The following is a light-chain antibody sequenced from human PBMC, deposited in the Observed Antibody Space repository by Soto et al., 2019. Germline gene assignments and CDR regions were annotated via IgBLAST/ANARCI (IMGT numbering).Light chain of an antibody. J-gene: IGLJ2*01. Sequence: QSALTQPDSVSGSPGQSITISCTGTSSDVGGYKYVSWYQQHPDKAPKLIIFEVSNRPSGISSRFSGSKSGNTASLTSSGLQAEDEADYYCASYTSSSTSVIFGRGTKLTVL. CDR1: SSDVGGYKY. CDR2: EVS. CDR3: ASYTSSSTSVI. V-gene: IGLV2-14*01.